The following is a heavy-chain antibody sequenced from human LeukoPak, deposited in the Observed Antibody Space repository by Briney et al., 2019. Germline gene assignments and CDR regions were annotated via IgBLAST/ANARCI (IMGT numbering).Heavy chain of an antibody. V-gene: IGHV3-30*01. J-gene: IGHJ5*02. CDR2: ILYDGSNK. CDR3: ARELRKGSYYSNH. Sequence: PGGSLRLSCAASGFTLCRYAMHGAPDAPGRGVEWVADILYDGSNKHYAHSVKSRFTISRDNSQNTPYMQMNNLRGEDTAVYYCARELRKGSYYSNHWGEEPLDTVSS. CDR1: GFTLCRYA. D-gene: IGHD1-26*01.